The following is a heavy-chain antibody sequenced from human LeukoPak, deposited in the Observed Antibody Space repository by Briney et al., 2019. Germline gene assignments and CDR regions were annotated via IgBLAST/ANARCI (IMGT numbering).Heavy chain of an antibody. CDR1: GFTFSSYW. CDR2: IKEDGSEK. Sequence: GGSLRLSCAVSGFTFSSYWMSWVRQAPGKGLEWVANIKEDGSEKYYVDSVKGRFTISRDNAKNSLYLQMNSLRAEDTAVYYCAELGITMIGGVWGKGTTVTISS. D-gene: IGHD3-10*02. J-gene: IGHJ6*04. V-gene: IGHV3-7*01. CDR3: AELGITMIGGV.